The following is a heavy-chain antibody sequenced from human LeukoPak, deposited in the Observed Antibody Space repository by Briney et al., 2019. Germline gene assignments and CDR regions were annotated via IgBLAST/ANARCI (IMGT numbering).Heavy chain of an antibody. V-gene: IGHV3-74*01. CDR2: IKTDGSIT. Sequence: GGSLRLSCAASGFSFSVFWMHWVRQVPGKGPVWVSRIKTDGSITDYADSVKGRFTISRDNAKNTLYLQMNSLRAEDTAVYYCVRDLGQYYDTSDNWFDPWGQGTLVTVSS. D-gene: IGHD3-22*01. CDR3: VRDLGQYYDTSDNWFDP. J-gene: IGHJ5*02. CDR1: GFSFSVFW.